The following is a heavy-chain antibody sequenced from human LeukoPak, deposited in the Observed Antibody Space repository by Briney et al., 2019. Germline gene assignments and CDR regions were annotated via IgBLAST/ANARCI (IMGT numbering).Heavy chain of an antibody. D-gene: IGHD3-10*01. CDR2: ISYSGTN. Sequence: PSETLSLTCTVSGGSVSSSSYYWGWIRQPPGKGLEWIGSISYSGTNYNNPSLKSRVSITIDTSKNQFSVKLTSVTAADTAMYYCASLATLRSWGQGTLVTVSS. CDR3: ASLATLRS. J-gene: IGHJ5*02. V-gene: IGHV4-39*01. CDR1: GGSVSSSSYY.